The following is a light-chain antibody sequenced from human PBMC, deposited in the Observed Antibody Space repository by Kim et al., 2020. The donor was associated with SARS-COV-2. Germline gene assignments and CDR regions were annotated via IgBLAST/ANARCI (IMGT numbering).Light chain of an antibody. V-gene: IGLV2-11*01. Sequence: QSALTQPRSVSGSPGQSVTISCTGTTSDVVSYNFVSWYQQHPGKAPKLMIYDVAKRPSGVPDRFSASKSGNTASLTISGLQAEDEADYFCCSYAGYYTLLFGGGTQLTVL. CDR1: TSDVVSYNF. CDR2: DVA. J-gene: IGLJ2*01. CDR3: CSYAGYYTLL.